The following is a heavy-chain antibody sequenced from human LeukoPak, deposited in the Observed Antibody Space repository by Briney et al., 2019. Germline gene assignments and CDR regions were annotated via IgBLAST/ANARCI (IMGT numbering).Heavy chain of an antibody. D-gene: IGHD2-21*01. Sequence: GASVKVSCKASGYTFTSYDINWVRQATGQGLEWMGYMNPNSGNTVYAQKFQGRVTITTDTSVRTAYMELSSLRSEDTAVYYCAREGLDIWGQGTMVTVSS. V-gene: IGHV1-8*03. J-gene: IGHJ3*02. CDR1: GYTFTSYD. CDR3: AREGLDI. CDR2: MNPNSGNT.